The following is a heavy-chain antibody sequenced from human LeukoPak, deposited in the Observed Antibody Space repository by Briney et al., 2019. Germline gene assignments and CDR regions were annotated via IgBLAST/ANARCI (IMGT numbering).Heavy chain of an antibody. CDR2: IYLGDSDT. V-gene: IGHV5-51*01. J-gene: IGHJ4*02. CDR3: ARSAYCGGDCYLPTTFGY. CDR1: GYSFTSYW. Sequence: PGESLKISCKGSGYSFTSYWIGWVRQMPEKGLEWMGIIYLGDSDTRYSPSFQGQVTISADKSISTAYLQWSSLKASDTAMYYCARSAYCGGDCYLPTTFGYWGQGTLVTVSS. D-gene: IGHD2-21*01.